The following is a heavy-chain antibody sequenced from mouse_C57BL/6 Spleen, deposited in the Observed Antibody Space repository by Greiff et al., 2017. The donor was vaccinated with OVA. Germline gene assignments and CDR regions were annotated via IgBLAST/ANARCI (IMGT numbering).Heavy chain of an antibody. D-gene: IGHD2-1*01. Sequence: QVQLQQSGAELVRPGASVKLSCKASGYTFTDYYINWVKQRPGQGLEWIARIYPGSGNTYYNEKFTGKATLTAEHSSSTAYMQLSSLTSEDSAVDFYARSGIYYGNYVNYWGQGTTLTVSS. J-gene: IGHJ2*01. CDR1: GYTFTDYY. CDR3: ARSGIYYGNYVNY. CDR2: IYPGSGNT. V-gene: IGHV1-76*01.